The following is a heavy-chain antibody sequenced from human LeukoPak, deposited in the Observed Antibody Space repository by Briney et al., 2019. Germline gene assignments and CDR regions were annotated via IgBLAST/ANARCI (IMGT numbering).Heavy chain of an antibody. D-gene: IGHD1-26*01. CDR3: AREAKVGGALQY. CDR2: INTDGSFT. Sequence: GGSLRLSCAASGFTFSDYWMHWVRQAPGKGLVWVSRINTDGSFTRYADSVQGRFTISRETAKNTLFLQMNSLRAEDTAVYYCAREAKVGGALQYWGQGSLVTVSS. V-gene: IGHV3-74*01. CDR1: GFTFSDYW. J-gene: IGHJ4*02.